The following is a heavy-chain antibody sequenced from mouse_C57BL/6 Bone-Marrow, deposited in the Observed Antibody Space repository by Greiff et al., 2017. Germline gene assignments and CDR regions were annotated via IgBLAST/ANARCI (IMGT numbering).Heavy chain of an antibody. Sequence: QVQLQQSGAELVRPGPSVKMSCKASGYTFTNYWIGWAKQRPGHGLEGIGDIYPGGGYTNYNEKFKGKATLTADKSSSTAYMQFSSLTSEDSAIYYCARGDYYGSSFAYGGQGTLVTVSA. V-gene: IGHV1-63*01. CDR1: GYTFTNYW. D-gene: IGHD1-1*01. CDR3: ARGDYYGSSFAY. CDR2: IYPGGGYT. J-gene: IGHJ3*01.